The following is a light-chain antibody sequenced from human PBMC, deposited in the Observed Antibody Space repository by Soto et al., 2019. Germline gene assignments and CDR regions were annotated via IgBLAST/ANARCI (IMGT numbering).Light chain of an antibody. J-gene: IGLJ1*01. V-gene: IGLV2-14*01. Sequence: QSALTQPPSVSWSPGQSITISCTGTSSDIGGYKYVSWYQQYPGKAPKLMIYEGSKRPSGVSNRFSGSKSGNTASLTISGLQAEDEADYYCSSFSSSTTLYVFGTGTKVTVL. CDR3: SSFSSSTTLYV. CDR1: SSDIGGYKY. CDR2: EGS.